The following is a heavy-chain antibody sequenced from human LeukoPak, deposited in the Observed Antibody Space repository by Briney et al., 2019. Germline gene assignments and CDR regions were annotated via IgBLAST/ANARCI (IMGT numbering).Heavy chain of an antibody. V-gene: IGHV1-69*01. CDR1: GGTFSSYA. CDR2: IIPIFGTA. CDR3: ARGRDYGDRIPFDY. D-gene: IGHD4-17*01. Sequence: SVKVSCKASGGTFSSYAISWVRQAPGQGLEWMGGIIPIFGTANYAQKFQGRVTITADESTSTAYMELSSLRSEDTVVYYCARGRDYGDRIPFDYWGQGTLVTVSS. J-gene: IGHJ4*02.